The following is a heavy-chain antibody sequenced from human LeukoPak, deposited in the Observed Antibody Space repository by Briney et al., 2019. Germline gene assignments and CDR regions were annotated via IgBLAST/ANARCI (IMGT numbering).Heavy chain of an antibody. CDR2: ISAYNGNT. CDR3: ARFSITGTTTDY. J-gene: IGHJ4*02. CDR1: GYIFTSYG. V-gene: IGHV1-18*01. D-gene: IGHD1-7*01. Sequence: GASVKVSCRASGYIFTSYGISWVRQAPGQGLEWMGWISAYNGNTNYAQKLQGRVTMTTDTSTSTAYMELRSLRSDDTAVYYCARFSITGTTTDYWGQGTLVTVSS.